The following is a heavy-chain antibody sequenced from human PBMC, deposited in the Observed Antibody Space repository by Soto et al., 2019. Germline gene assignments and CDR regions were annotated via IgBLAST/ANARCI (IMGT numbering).Heavy chain of an antibody. CDR3: ARTPRS. CDR1: GGSISSCGYY. Sequence: QVQLQESGPGLVKPSQTLSLTCTVSGGSISSCGYYWSWTRQNPGKGLEWIGYIYYSGSTYYDPSLKRRVTISADTSKHQSPLTLSSVTAADTAVYYCARTPRSWGQGTLVTVSS. CDR2: IYYSGST. V-gene: IGHV4-31*03. D-gene: IGHD2-15*01. J-gene: IGHJ5*02.